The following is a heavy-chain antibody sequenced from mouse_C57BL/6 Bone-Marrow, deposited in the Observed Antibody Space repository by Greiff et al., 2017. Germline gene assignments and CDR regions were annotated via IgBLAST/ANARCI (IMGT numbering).Heavy chain of an antibody. CDR1: GYTFTEYS. CDR2: FYAGSGSI. Sequence: QVQLLQSGAELVQPGASVKLSCTASGYTFTEYSIHWVKQRAGQGLEWIGWFYAGSGSIKYNEKFKDKATLTADKSSSTVYMELSSLTSEDAAVYFCARRSHRYFDVWGRGTTVTVSS. V-gene: IGHV1-62-2*01. J-gene: IGHJ1*03. D-gene: IGHD6-1*01. CDR3: ARRSHRYFDV.